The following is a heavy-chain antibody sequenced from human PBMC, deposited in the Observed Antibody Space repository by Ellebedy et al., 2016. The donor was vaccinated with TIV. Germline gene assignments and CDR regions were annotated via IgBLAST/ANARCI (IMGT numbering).Heavy chain of an antibody. CDR3: ARKSLSNWSFDL. V-gene: IGHV4-34*01. CDR1: GGSISGYY. CDR2: IAHNGVT. J-gene: IGHJ2*01. Sequence: MPSETLSLTCAVYGGSISGYYWSWIRQPPGKGLEWIGEIAHNGVTSQSPSLKSPVSMSVDTSKSQFSLNLNSVTAADTAVYYCARKSLSNWSFDLWGRGTLVTVSS.